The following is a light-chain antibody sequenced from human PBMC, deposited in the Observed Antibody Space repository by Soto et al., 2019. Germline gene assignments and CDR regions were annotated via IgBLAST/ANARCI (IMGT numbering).Light chain of an antibody. CDR2: GKT. Sequence: QSVLTQPPSASRSPGQRVTISCSGSSSNIGGETVNWYQQVPGTAPKLLIYGKTQRPSGVPDRFSGSKSGTSVSLAISGLLSEDEAHYYCAAWDDSLNGWVFGGGTKLTVL. J-gene: IGLJ3*02. V-gene: IGLV1-44*01. CDR3: AAWDDSLNGWV. CDR1: SSNIGGET.